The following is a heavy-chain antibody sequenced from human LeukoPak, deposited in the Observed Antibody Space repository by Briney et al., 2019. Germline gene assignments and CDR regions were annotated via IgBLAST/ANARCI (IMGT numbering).Heavy chain of an antibody. CDR1: GGSISSGGYY. CDR2: IYYSGST. V-gene: IGHV4-31*03. Sequence: SETLSLTCTVSGGSISSGGYYWSWIRQHPGKGLAWIGYIYYSGSTYYNPSLKSRVTISVDTSKHQFSLKLSSVTAADTAVYYCARVGRIVVADLGAFDIWGQGTMVTVSS. CDR3: ARVGRIVVADLGAFDI. J-gene: IGHJ3*02. D-gene: IGHD6-19*01.